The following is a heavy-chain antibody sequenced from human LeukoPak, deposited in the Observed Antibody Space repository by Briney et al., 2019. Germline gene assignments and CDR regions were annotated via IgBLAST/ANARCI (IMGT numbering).Heavy chain of an antibody. D-gene: IGHD3-22*01. V-gene: IGHV1-18*01. CDR1: GYTFTSYG. CDR3: ARVTTERSWFDH. CDR2: ISAYNGNT. Sequence: ASVKVSCKASGYTFTSYGISWVRQAPGQGLEWMGWISAYNGNTNYAQKLQGRATMTTDTSTSTAYMELRSLRSDDTAVYYCARVTTERSWFDHWGQGTLVNVSS. J-gene: IGHJ5*02.